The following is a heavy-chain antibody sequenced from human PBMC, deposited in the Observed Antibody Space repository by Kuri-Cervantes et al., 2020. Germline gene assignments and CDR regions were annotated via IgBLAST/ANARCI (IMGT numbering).Heavy chain of an antibody. J-gene: IGHJ6*02. Sequence: SLKISCAASGFTFDDYAIHWARQTPGKGLEWVSGISRNSGAIGYADSVKGRFTISRDNAKDSLYLQMNNLRAEDTAVYYCASSATARGGMDVWGQGTTVTVSS. CDR1: GFTFDDYA. D-gene: IGHD5-18*01. CDR3: ASSATARGGMDV. CDR2: ISRNSGAI. V-gene: IGHV3-9*01.